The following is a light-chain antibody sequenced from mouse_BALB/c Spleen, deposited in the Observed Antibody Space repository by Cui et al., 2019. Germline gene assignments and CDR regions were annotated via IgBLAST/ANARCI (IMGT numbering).Light chain of an antibody. CDR2: STT. CDR3: HQYHRSPYT. Sequence: IVLTQSPAIMSASLGERVTMTCTASSSVSSSYLHWYEQKPGSSPKLRIYSTTNLASGVPARFSGSGSGTSYSLTISSMEAEDAATYYCHQYHRSPYTFGGGTKLEIK. J-gene: IGKJ2*01. CDR1: SSVSSSY. V-gene: IGKV4-74*01.